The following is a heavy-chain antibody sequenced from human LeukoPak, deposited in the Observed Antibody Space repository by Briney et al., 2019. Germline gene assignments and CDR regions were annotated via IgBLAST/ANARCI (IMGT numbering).Heavy chain of an antibody. J-gene: IGHJ4*02. D-gene: IGHD2-15*01. CDR1: GFTFSSYA. CDR2: ISGSGGST. CDR3: AKGTIVVVVTATDY. V-gene: IGHV3-23*01. Sequence: GGSLRLSCAASGFTFSSYAMSWVRQAPGKWLEWVSAISGSGGSTYYADSVKGRFTISRDNSKNTLYLQMNSLRAEDTAVYYCAKGTIVVVVTATDYWGQGTLVTVSS.